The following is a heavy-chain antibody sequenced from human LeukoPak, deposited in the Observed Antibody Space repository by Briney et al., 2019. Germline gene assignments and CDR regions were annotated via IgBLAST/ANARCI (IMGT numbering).Heavy chain of an antibody. Sequence: ASVKVSCKASGYTFTGYYMHWVRQAPGQGLEWMGWISAYNGNTNYAQKLQGRVTMTTDTSTSTAYMELRSLRSDDTAVYYCARSWWRYVGGATYYYDSSGYPKYYFDYWGQGTLVTVSS. D-gene: IGHD3-22*01. J-gene: IGHJ4*02. CDR3: ARSWWRYVGGATYYYDSSGYPKYYFDY. CDR2: ISAYNGNT. CDR1: GYTFTGYY. V-gene: IGHV1-18*04.